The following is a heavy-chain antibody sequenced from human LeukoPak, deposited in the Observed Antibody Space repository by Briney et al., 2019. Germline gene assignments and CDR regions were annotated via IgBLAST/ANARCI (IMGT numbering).Heavy chain of an antibody. CDR1: RFTISSNY. CDR2: ISSGGST. V-gene: IGHV3-66*01. CDR3: ARDNPSSGMDV. D-gene: IGHD1-14*01. Sequence: GGSLRLSCAASRFTISSNYMSWVRQAPGKGLDWVSVISSGGSTYYSDSVKGRFTISRDNSKNTLYLQMNTLRAEDTAVYYCARDNPSSGMDVWGQGTTVTVSS. J-gene: IGHJ6*02.